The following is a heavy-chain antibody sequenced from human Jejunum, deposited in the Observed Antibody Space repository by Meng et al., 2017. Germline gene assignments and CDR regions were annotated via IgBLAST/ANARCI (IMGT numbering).Heavy chain of an antibody. CDR2: INPTTGST. CDR1: GYTFTGYN. V-gene: IGHV1-2*02. CDR3: ARDVIGDSLVYIDH. D-gene: IGHD7-27*01. Sequence: ASVKVSCKASGYTFTGYNIQWVRQAPGQGLEWLGWINPTTGSTNYAQRFLGRVTVTRDTSTNTAYLELSSLTSDDTAVYYGARDVIGDSLVYIDHWGQGTLVTVSS. J-gene: IGHJ4*02.